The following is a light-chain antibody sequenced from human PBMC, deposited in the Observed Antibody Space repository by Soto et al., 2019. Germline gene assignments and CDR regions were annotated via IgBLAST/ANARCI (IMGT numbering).Light chain of an antibody. CDR2: GAS. CDR1: QSVSATY. Sequence: VLAQAPATLSLSPGRAATLSRRDIQSVSATYLAWYQQKPGQAPRLLIYGASNRAIVFPDRFTGSRSGSDFTLSIRRRASEESCVYLCQQRSNWPPVTFGRGTKLE. CDR3: QQRSNWPPVT. V-gene: IGKV3D-20*02. J-gene: IGKJ4*01.